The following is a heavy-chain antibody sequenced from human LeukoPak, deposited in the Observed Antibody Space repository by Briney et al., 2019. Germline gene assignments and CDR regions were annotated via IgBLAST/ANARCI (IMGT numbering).Heavy chain of an antibody. CDR2: IKQDGSEK. CDR3: SRLGGSYYHY. V-gene: IGHV3-7*01. CDR1: GFTFSSYW. Sequence: GGSLRLSCAASGFTFSSYWMSWVRQAPGKGLGWVANIKQDGSEKYYVDSVKGRFTISRDNAKKSLYLQMNSLRADDTAVYYCSRLGGSYYHYWGQGTLVTVSS. J-gene: IGHJ4*02. D-gene: IGHD1-26*01.